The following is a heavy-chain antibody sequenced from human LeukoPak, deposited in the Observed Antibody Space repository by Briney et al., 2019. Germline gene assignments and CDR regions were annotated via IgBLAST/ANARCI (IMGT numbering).Heavy chain of an antibody. D-gene: IGHD1-26*01. J-gene: IGHJ5*02. CDR2: ITSSGETT. V-gene: IGHV3-23*01. CDR1: GFTFTTHA. Sequence: PGGSLRLSCAASGFTFTTHAMSWVRQSPGKAPQWVSGITSSGETTFYADSVQGRFTISRDNSKNTLYLQMESLPVEDTAVYYCAKDRWELLGWFDPWGQGTLVTVSS. CDR3: AKDRWELLGWFDP.